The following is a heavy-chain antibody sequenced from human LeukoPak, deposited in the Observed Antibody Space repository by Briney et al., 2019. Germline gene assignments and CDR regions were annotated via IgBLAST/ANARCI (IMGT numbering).Heavy chain of an antibody. Sequence: GGSLRLSCAASGFTFSSYNMNWVRQAPGKGLEWVSSISSSSSYIYYADSVKGRFTISRDNAKNSLYLQMNSLRAEDTAVYYCAREGYYDFAGYYYYGMDVWGQGTTVTVSS. CDR2: ISSSSSYI. D-gene: IGHD3-22*01. J-gene: IGHJ6*02. CDR3: AREGYYDFAGYYYYGMDV. CDR1: GFTFSSYN. V-gene: IGHV3-21*01.